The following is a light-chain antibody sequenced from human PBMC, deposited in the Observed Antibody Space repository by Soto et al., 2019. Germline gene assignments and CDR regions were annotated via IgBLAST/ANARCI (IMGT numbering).Light chain of an antibody. CDR1: QIASNTY. Sequence: VVLTQSPGTLSLYAGERATLSCRASQIASNTYLAWYQQKPGQAPRLIIYRTSSRATGIPDRFSGSGSGTDFTLTISRLEPEDFAVYYCQLYGTSPQSTFGQGTNLEIK. CDR2: RTS. V-gene: IGKV3-20*01. CDR3: QLYGTSPQST. J-gene: IGKJ2*02.